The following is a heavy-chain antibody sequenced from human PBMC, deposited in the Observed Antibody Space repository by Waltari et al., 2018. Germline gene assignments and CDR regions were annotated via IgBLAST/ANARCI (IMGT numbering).Heavy chain of an antibody. Sequence: QVQLEQSGAEVKKPGASMKVSCKVSGYALSELSMHWVRQAPGQGLEWMGWSNTNTGNPTYAQGFTGRFVFSLDTSVSTAYLQISSLKAEDTAVYYCARDRKRYSSPNWFDPWGQGTLVTVSS. CDR2: SNTNTGNP. V-gene: IGHV7-4-1*02. CDR3: ARDRKRYSSPNWFDP. CDR1: GYALSELS. D-gene: IGHD6-13*01. J-gene: IGHJ5*02.